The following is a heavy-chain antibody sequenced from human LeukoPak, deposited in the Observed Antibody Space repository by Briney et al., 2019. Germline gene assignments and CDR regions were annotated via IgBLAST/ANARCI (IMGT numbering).Heavy chain of an antibody. CDR3: ARRAVYGRTFDI. J-gene: IGHJ3*02. V-gene: IGHV5-51*01. Sequence: GESLKISCKGSGYSFTNYWIGWGRQMSGKGVEWMGISYPGDSDTRYSPSFKRQLTISADKSISTAYLQWSSLKASDTAMFYCARRAVYGRTFDIWGQGTMVTVSS. D-gene: IGHD5/OR15-5a*01. CDR2: SYPGDSDT. CDR1: GYSFTNYW.